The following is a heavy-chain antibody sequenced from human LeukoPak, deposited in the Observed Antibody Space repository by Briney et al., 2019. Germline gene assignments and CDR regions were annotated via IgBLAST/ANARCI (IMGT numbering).Heavy chain of an antibody. Sequence: GRSLRLSCAASGFTFSSYALHWVRQAPGKGLEWVAVISYDATNKYYADSVKGRFTISRDNSKNTLYLQMNSLTTEDTAVYYCARDREAAGTLDYWGQGTLVTVSS. V-gene: IGHV3-30-3*01. CDR1: GFTFSSYA. CDR3: ARDREAAGTLDY. CDR2: ISYDATNK. J-gene: IGHJ4*02. D-gene: IGHD6-13*01.